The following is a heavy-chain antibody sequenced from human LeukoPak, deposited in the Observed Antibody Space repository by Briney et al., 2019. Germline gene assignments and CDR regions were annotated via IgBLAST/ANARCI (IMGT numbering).Heavy chain of an antibody. CDR3: ARLPRLRVTDILDY. CDR1: GFTFSSYW. D-gene: IGHD2-21*02. V-gene: IGHV3-7*01. CDR2: IKQDGSEK. Sequence: PGGSLRLSCAASGFTFSSYWMSWVRQAPGKGLEWVANIKQDGSEKYYVDSVKGRFTISRDNAKNSLYLQMNSLRDEDTAVYYCARLPRLRVTDILDYWGQGTLVTVSS. J-gene: IGHJ4*02.